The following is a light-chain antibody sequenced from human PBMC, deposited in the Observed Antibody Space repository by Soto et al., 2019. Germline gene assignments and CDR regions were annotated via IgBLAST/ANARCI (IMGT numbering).Light chain of an antibody. CDR2: AAS. CDR1: QNINTY. Sequence: DIQMTQSPSSLSASIGDGVTITCRASQNINTYLNWFQQKPGKAPKPLIFAASSLQSGVPSRFSGSGSGTDFTLTISSLQPEDFATYYCQQTYSTPLITFGQGTRLEIK. J-gene: IGKJ5*01. CDR3: QQTYSTPLIT. V-gene: IGKV1-39*01.